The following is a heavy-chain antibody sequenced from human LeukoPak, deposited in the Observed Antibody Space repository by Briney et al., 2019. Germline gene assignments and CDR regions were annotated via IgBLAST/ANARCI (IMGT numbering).Heavy chain of an antibody. Sequence: PGGSLRLSCAASGFTVSSNYMSWVRQAPGKGLEWVANIKQDGSEKYYVDSVKGRFTISRDNAKNSLYLQMNSLRAEDTAVYYCARDPTTIAVVDDYWGQGTLVTVSS. CDR3: ARDPTTIAVVDDY. CDR2: IKQDGSEK. CDR1: GFTVSSNY. D-gene: IGHD6-19*01. J-gene: IGHJ4*02. V-gene: IGHV3-7*01.